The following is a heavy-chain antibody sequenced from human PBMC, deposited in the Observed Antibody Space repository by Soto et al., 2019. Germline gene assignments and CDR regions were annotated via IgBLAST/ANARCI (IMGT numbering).Heavy chain of an antibody. V-gene: IGHV3-15*01. CDR1: GFSFSNAY. Sequence: GGSLRLSCAASGFSFSNAYMSWVRQAPGKGLEWVGRIKGKTDGGTIDYAAPVRGRFTISRDDSKNTLYLQMNSLKIEDTALYYCATGVLPVESDPWGQGTLVPVSS. D-gene: IGHD1-26*01. J-gene: IGHJ5*02. CDR3: ATGVLPVESDP. CDR2: IKGKTDGGTI.